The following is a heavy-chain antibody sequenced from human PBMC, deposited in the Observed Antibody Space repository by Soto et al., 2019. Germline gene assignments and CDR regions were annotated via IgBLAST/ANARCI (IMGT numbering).Heavy chain of an antibody. CDR2: IYYSGST. CDR3: ARATADPYYDFWSGPDY. Sequence: SETLSLTCTVSGGSIRSSSYYWCWIRQPPGKGLEWIGCIYYSGSTNYNPSLKSRVTISVDTSKNQFSLKLSSVTAADTAVYYCARATADPYYDFWSGPDYWGQGTLVTVSS. CDR1: GGSIRSSSYY. J-gene: IGHJ4*02. V-gene: IGHV4-39*07. D-gene: IGHD3-3*01.